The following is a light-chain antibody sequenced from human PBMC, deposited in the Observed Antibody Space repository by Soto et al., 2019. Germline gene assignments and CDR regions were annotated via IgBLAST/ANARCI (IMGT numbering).Light chain of an antibody. J-gene: IGKJ2*01. CDR1: QSISTIA. CDR2: GST. V-gene: IGKV3-20*01. CDR3: QQYVTSPYT. Sequence: DIVLTQSPGTLSLSPGERVILSCRTSQSISTIALASYQQKPGQAPSLLIYGSTRRATGIPDRFSGSGSGTDITLTISSLEPEDFAVYFCQQYVTSPYTFGQGTKLEI.